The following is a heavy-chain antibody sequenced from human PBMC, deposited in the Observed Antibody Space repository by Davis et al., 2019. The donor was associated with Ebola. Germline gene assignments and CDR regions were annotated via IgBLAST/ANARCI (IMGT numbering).Heavy chain of an antibody. CDR1: GGSFSGYY. D-gene: IGHD3-16*01. J-gene: IGHJ5*02. Sequence: MPSETLSLTCAVYGGSFSGYYWSWIRQPPGKGLGWIGEIYHSGSTNYNPPLKSRVTISVDTSKNQFSLKLSSMTAADTAVYYCARAIGGRGGWFDPWGQGTLVTVSS. CDR2: IYHSGST. V-gene: IGHV4-34*01. CDR3: ARAIGGRGGWFDP.